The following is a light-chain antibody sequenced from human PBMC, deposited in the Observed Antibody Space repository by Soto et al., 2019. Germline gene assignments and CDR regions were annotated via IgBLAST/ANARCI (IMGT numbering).Light chain of an antibody. V-gene: IGLV1-44*01. CDR3: AAWDDSLNGVV. Sequence: QSVLTQPPSASGTPGQRVTISCSGSSSNIGSNTVNWYQQLPGTAPKLLISSNNQRPSGVPDRFSGSKSGTSASLAISGLQSEDEAVYYCAAWDDSLNGVVFGGGTKVTVL. CDR2: SNN. J-gene: IGLJ2*01. CDR1: SSNIGSNT.